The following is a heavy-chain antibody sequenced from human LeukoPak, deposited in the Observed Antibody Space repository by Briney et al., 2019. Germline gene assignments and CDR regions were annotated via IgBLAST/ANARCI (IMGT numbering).Heavy chain of an antibody. CDR1: GGSISSYY. CDR3: ARDKWGRTAFDI. J-gene: IGHJ3*02. D-gene: IGHD7-27*01. V-gene: IGHV4-59*01. CDR2: IYYSGST. Sequence: PSETLSLTCTVSGGSISSYYWSWIRQSPGKGLEWIGYIYYSGSTNYNPSLKSRVTISVDTSKIQFSLKLSSVTAADTAVYYCARDKWGRTAFDIWGQGTMVTVSS.